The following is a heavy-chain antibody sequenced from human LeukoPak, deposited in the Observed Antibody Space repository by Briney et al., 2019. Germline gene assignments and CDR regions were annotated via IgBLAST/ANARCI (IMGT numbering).Heavy chain of an antibody. V-gene: IGHV3-21*01. CDR1: GFTFSTYT. Sequence: AGGSLRLSCAASGFTFSTYTMNWVRQAPGKGLEWVSSISSSSSYIYYADSVKGRFTISRDNAKNSLYLQMNSLRAEDTALYYCARLGDRRGGAFDIWGQGTMVTVSS. D-gene: IGHD3-16*01. CDR2: ISSSSSYI. CDR3: ARLGDRRGGAFDI. J-gene: IGHJ3*02.